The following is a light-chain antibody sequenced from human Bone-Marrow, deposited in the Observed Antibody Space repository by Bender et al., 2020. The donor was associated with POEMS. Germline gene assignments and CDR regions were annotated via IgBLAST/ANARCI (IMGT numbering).Light chain of an antibody. CDR1: SSNFGNNA. CDR3: SAWDGILNGWV. J-gene: IGLJ3*02. CDR2: SNN. V-gene: IGLV1-44*01. Sequence: QSVLTQPPSASGTPGQSVTISCSGTSSNFGNNAANWYQHVPGTAPKLLIYSNNQRPSGVPDRFSASTSGTSASLAISGLHSDDEADYYCSAWDGILNGWVFGGGTELTVL.